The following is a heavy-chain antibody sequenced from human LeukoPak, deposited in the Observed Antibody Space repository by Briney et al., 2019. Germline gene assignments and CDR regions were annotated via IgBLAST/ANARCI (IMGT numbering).Heavy chain of an antibody. V-gene: IGHV3-23*01. CDR3: AKDYCSSTSCTIFDY. CDR2: ISGSGGST. Sequence: GGSLRLSCAASGFTFSSYAMSWVRQAPGKGLEWVSAISGSGGSTYYADSVKGRFTISRDNSRNTLYLQMNSLRAEDTAVYYCAKDYCSSTSCTIFDYWGQGTLVTVSS. D-gene: IGHD2-2*01. CDR1: GFTFSSYA. J-gene: IGHJ4*02.